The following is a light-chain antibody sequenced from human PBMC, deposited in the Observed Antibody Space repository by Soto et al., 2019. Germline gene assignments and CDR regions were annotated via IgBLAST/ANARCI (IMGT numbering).Light chain of an antibody. CDR3: QQDYSTLAT. V-gene: IGKV2D-29*01. CDR1: RSLLYTNGKTY. J-gene: IGKJ5*01. Sequence: DVVVTQTPLSLSVAPGQAASISCKSSRSLLYTNGKTYLYWHLQRPGQPPQPLIYEVSNRFSGVPDRFTGSGSGTEFTLTITGLQLEDFATYYCQQDYSTLATFGQGTRLEIK. CDR2: EVS.